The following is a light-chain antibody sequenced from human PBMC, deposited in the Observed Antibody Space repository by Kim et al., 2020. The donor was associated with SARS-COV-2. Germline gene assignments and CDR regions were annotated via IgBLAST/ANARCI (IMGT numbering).Light chain of an antibody. V-gene: IGLV4-69*01. CDR3: QTWGTGIQMI. CDR1: SGHNNYA. Sequence: QLVLTQSPSASASLGASVKLTCTLSSGHNNYAITWHQQQPEKGPRYLMRLDIDGSHTKGDGIPDHFSGSTSGAERYLTISSLQSDDEADYYCQTWGTGIQMIFGGGTQLTVL. CDR2: LDIDGSH. J-gene: IGLJ2*01.